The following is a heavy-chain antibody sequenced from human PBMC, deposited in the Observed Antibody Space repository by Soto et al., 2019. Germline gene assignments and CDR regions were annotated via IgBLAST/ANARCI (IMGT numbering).Heavy chain of an antibody. V-gene: IGHV3-33*01. Sequence: QVQLVESGGGVVQPGRSLRLSCVGSGFPFWHYGMHWVRQAPGKGLEWVAVIWSDGKKESYADFVKGRFAISRDNFKETLYLQMNSLRADDTVVYYCARDRDGGWFHMDVWGQGTTVTVSS. CDR3: ARDRDGGWFHMDV. CDR1: GFPFWHYG. CDR2: IWSDGKKE. D-gene: IGHD6-19*01. J-gene: IGHJ6*02.